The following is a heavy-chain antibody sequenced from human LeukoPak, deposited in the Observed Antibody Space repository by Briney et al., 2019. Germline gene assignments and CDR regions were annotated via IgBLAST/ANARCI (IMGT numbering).Heavy chain of an antibody. J-gene: IGHJ4*02. V-gene: IGHV4-39*01. Sequence: SETLSLTCTVSGGSISSSSYYWGWIRQPPGKGLEWIGSIYYSGSTYYNPSLKSRVTISVDTSKNQFSLKLSSVTAADTAVYYCPRRAPQNFWSGYPPLLDYWGQGTLVTVSS. CDR1: GGSISSSSYY. D-gene: IGHD3-3*01. CDR3: PRRAPQNFWSGYPPLLDY. CDR2: IYYSGST.